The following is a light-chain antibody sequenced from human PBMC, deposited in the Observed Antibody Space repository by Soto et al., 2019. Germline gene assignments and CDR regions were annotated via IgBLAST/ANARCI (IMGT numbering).Light chain of an antibody. CDR2: DAS. CDR1: QSVSSY. Sequence: EIVLTQSPATLSLSPGERATLSCRASQSVSSYLAWYRQQPGQAPRLLIYDASNRATGIPTRFSGSGSGTNFTLTISNLEPEDLAVYYCQQRSSWPLTFGGGTKVEIK. CDR3: QQRSSWPLT. V-gene: IGKV3-11*01. J-gene: IGKJ4*01.